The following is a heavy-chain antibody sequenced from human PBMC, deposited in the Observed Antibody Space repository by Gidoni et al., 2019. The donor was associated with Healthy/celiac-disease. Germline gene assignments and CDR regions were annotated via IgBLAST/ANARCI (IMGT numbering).Heavy chain of an antibody. CDR2: MNPNSGNT. CDR3: ARGPIIAAALDP. D-gene: IGHD6-13*01. Sequence: QVQLVQSGAEVKKPGASVKVSCKASGYTFPSYDINWVRQSTGQGLEWMGWMNPNSGNTGYAQKFQGRVTMTRNTSISTAYMELSSLRSEDTAVYYCARGPIIAAALDPWGQGTLVTVSS. CDR1: GYTFPSYD. V-gene: IGHV1-8*01. J-gene: IGHJ5*02.